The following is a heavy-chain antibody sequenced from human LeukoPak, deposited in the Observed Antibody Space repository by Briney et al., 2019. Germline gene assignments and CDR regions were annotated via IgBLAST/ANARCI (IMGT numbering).Heavy chain of an antibody. CDR3: ARDETRGPAANYY. CDR2: ISSSSSTI. V-gene: IGHV3-48*01. CDR1: GFTFSSYA. Sequence: PGGSLRLSCAASGFTFSSYAMHWVRQAPGKGLEWVSYISSSSSTIYYADSVKGRFTISRDNAKNSLYLQMNSLRAEDTAVYYCARDETRGPAANYYWGQGTLVTVSS. J-gene: IGHJ4*02. D-gene: IGHD2-2*01.